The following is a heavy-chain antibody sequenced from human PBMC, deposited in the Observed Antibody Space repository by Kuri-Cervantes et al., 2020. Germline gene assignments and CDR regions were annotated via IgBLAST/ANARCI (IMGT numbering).Heavy chain of an antibody. J-gene: IGHJ4*02. CDR2: ISRDSGAT. Sequence: GGSLRLCCAASGFTFSSYGMHWVRQAPGKGLEFVSYISRDSGATYYGDSVKGRFTISRDNAKNSLYLQMNSLSDEDTAVYYCARDDNWGFDYWGQGTPVTVSS. CDR3: ARDDNWGFDY. V-gene: IGHV3-48*02. CDR1: GFTFSSYG. D-gene: IGHD1-1*01.